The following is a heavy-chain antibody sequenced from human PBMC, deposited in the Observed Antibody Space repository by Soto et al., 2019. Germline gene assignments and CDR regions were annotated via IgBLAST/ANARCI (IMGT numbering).Heavy chain of an antibody. Sequence: TFTRNHMHWVRQAPGQGLEWMGFINVATGNGRYSRKFQGRVTITRDTSASKIQMQLSGMKTEDTALSYCARDGNSASLAAIDYWGQRTPVTVSS. D-gene: IGHD3-16*02. CDR3: ARDGNSASLAAIDY. CDR2: INVATGNG. V-gene: IGHV1-3*01. J-gene: IGHJ4*02. CDR1: TFTRNH.